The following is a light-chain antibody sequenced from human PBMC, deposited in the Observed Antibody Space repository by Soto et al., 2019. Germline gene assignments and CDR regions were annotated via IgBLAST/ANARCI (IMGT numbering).Light chain of an antibody. Sequence: EIVLTQSPATLSLSPGERATLSCRASQSVNNFLAWYQQKPGQAPGLLIYDASNRATGIPPRFSGSGSGTDFTLTISSLEHDDYAFYYCQQRSNWPTFGQGTKLEI. CDR1: QSVNNF. CDR3: QQRSNWPT. J-gene: IGKJ2*01. CDR2: DAS. V-gene: IGKV3-11*01.